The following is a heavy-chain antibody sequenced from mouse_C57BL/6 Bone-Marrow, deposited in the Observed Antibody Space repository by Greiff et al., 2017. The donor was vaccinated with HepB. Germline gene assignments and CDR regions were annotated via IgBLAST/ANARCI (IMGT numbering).Heavy chain of an antibody. J-gene: IGHJ3*01. V-gene: IGHV1-15*01. CDR1: GYTFTDYE. CDR2: IDPETGGT. D-gene: IGHD1-1*01. Sequence: VQLQQSGAELVRPGASVTLSCKASGYTFTDYEMHWVKQTPVHGLEWIGAIDPETGGTAYNQKFKGKAILTADKSSSTAYMELRSLTSEGSAGYYCTRRGTTEDWGQGALVTVSA. CDR3: TRRGTTED.